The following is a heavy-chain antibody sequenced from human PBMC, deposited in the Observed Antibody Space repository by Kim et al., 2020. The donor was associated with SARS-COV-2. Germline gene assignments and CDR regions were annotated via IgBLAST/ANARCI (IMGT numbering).Heavy chain of an antibody. CDR3: ARTIAGRPEAFDI. CDR1: GGSISSSNYF. Sequence: SETLSLTCTVSGGSISSSNYFWGWIRQPPGKGLEWIGYIYYSGNTYYNPSLKSRVTVSVDTSKNQFSLKLSSVTAADPPVYYCARTIAGRPEAFDIWGQG. V-gene: IGHV4-39*01. J-gene: IGHJ3*02. D-gene: IGHD6-6*01. CDR2: IYYSGNT.